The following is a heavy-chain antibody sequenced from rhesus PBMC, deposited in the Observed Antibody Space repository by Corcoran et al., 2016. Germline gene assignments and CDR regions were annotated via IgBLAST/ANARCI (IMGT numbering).Heavy chain of an antibody. CDR3: ARGRTMKGLDS. CDR2: IGGSSGST. CDR1: GGSISGYW. J-gene: IGHJ6*01. D-gene: IGHD1-1*01. V-gene: IGHV4-165*01. Sequence: QVQLQESGPGLVKPSETLSLTCAVSGGSISGYWWGWIRHPPGQGLAWIGYIGGSSGSTYYNPSLKSRFTISTDTSKNQFSLKLSSVTAADTAVYYCARGRTMKGLDSWGQGVVVTVSS.